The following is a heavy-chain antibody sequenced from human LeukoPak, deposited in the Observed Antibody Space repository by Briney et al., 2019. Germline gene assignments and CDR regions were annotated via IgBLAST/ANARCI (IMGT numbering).Heavy chain of an antibody. CDR3: ATVEGVTTINNDAFNI. J-gene: IGHJ3*02. V-gene: IGHV4-59*12. D-gene: IGHD5-24*01. CDR1: GGSISGSY. Sequence: SETLSLTCTVSGGSISGSYWNWIRQSPGKGPEWLGYIYHSGSTNYNPSLKSRLSISIDKSKSQFSFRLKSMTAADAAVYYCATVEGVTTINNDAFNIWGQGTTVTVSS. CDR2: IYHSGST.